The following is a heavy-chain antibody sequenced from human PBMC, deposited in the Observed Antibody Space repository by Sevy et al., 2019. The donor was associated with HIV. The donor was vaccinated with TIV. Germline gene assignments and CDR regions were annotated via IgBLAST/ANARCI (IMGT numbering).Heavy chain of an antibody. CDR1: GFIFSSNA. J-gene: IGHJ4*02. D-gene: IGHD6-13*01. Sequence: GGSLRLSCAASGFIFSSNAMHWVRQAPGKGLEWVSVISYDGSNKEYADSVKGRFTISRDNAKNTLYLQMNSPRTEDTAVYYCGRVPGAVIAAGPYHFDYWGQGTLVTVSS. V-gene: IGHV3-30*04. CDR3: GRVPGAVIAAGPYHFDY. CDR2: ISYDGSNK.